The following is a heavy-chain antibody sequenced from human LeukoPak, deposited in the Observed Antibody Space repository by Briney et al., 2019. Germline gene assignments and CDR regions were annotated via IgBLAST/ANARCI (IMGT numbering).Heavy chain of an antibody. Sequence: PSETLSLTCTVSGGSISSYYWSWIRQPPGKGLEWIGYIYYSGSTNYNPSLKSRVTISVDTSKNQFSPKLSSVTAADTAVYYCARMMTGYYQFDYWGQGTLVTVSS. CDR2: IYYSGST. V-gene: IGHV4-59*08. D-gene: IGHD3-9*01. CDR3: ARMMTGYYQFDY. J-gene: IGHJ4*02. CDR1: GGSISSYY.